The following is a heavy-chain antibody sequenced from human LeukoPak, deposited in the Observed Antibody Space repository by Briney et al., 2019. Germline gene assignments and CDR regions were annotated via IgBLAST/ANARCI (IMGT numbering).Heavy chain of an antibody. CDR2: INHSGIT. CDR1: GGSFSGYY. V-gene: IGHV4-34*01. J-gene: IGHJ6*03. D-gene: IGHD2-2*01. Sequence: PETLCLSSAVYGGSFSGYYWSWIREPPGKGLGWVGEINHSGITNYNPSLKRRVSISPDTSKNQFSLKVRSVTAADTAVYYCARGDCSSTICYSPMDVWGKGTAVTVS. CDR3: ARGDCSSTICYSPMDV.